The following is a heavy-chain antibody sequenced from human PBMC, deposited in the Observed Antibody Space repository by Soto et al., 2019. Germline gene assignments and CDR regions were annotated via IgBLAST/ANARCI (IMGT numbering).Heavy chain of an antibody. CDR3: ARGGNGDNVGYWYFDL. CDR1: GYTFTTYY. CDR2: INPGGVST. J-gene: IGHJ2*01. V-gene: IGHV1-46*01. D-gene: IGHD4-17*01. Sequence: QVQLVQSGAEVKKPGASVEVSCKASGYTFTTYYIHWVRHAPGQGLEWMGVINPGGVSTKYAQKFQDRVPLTSDTSTSKVYMDLCRLRSQDTAVYCCARGGNGDNVGYWYFDLWGGGTLGTVSP.